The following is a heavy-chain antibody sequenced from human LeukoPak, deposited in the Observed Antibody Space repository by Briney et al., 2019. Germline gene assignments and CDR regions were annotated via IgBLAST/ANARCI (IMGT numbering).Heavy chain of an antibody. CDR1: GFTFDNYG. Sequence: PGGSLRLSCAASGFTFDNYGMSWVRQVPGKGLEWVSGIHWNGVSSAYADSVKGRFIISRDNVKNSVYLEMNSLRAEDTAVYYCARNMDYSNSVGDYSTFFFDYWGQGTLVTVSS. CDR2: IHWNGVSS. CDR3: ARNMDYSNSVGDYSTFFFDY. D-gene: IGHD3-22*01. V-gene: IGHV3-20*04. J-gene: IGHJ4*02.